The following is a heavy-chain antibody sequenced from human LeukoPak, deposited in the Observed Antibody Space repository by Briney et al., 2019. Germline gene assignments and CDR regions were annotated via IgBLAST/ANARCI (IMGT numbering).Heavy chain of an antibody. Sequence: PGGSLRLSCAASGFTFSNYEMIWVRQAPGKGLEWISYISSSGTTIYYADSLKGRFTISRDNVKNLLYLQMNSLRVEDTAVYYCARDSSWYGGNFGWFDPWGQGTLVTVSS. V-gene: IGHV3-48*03. CDR2: ISSSGTTI. CDR3: ARDSSWYGGNFGWFDP. J-gene: IGHJ5*02. D-gene: IGHD4-23*01. CDR1: GFTFSNYE.